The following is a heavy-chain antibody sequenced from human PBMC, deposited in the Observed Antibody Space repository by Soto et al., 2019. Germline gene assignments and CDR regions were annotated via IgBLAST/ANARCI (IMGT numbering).Heavy chain of an antibody. CDR2: IYYSGST. CDR3: ARGLPYDPSNYYGMDV. CDR1: GGSINGYY. V-gene: IGHV4-59*01. Sequence: QVQLQESGPGLVKPSETLSLTCTVSGGSINGYYWSWIRQPPGKGLEWIGYIYYSGSTTYNPSLKSRPTISVDTSKNQFSLNLTSVTAADTAVYYCARGLPYDPSNYYGMDVWGQGTTVTVSS. D-gene: IGHD3-22*01. J-gene: IGHJ6*02.